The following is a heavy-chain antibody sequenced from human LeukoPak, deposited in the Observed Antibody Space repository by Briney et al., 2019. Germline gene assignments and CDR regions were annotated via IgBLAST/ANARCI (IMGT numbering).Heavy chain of an antibody. V-gene: IGHV3-48*01. J-gene: IGHJ4*02. Sequence: GGSLRLSCAASGFTFSSYSMNWVRQAPGKGLEWVSYISISSRTIYYADSVRGRFTISRDNAKNSLFLQMNSLRAEDTAVYYCARDPGGTSFFFDYWGQGTLVTVSS. CDR1: GFTFSSYS. D-gene: IGHD4-23*01. CDR2: ISISSRTI. CDR3: ARDPGGTSFFFDY.